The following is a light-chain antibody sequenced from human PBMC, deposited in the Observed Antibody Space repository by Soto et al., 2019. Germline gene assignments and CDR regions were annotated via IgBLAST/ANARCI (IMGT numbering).Light chain of an antibody. CDR1: QSVSSTF. CDR2: GAS. J-gene: IGKJ1*01. CDR3: QQFGTSPLWT. V-gene: IGKV3-20*01. Sequence: EIVLTQSPGTLSLSPGERATLSCWASQSVSSTFLAWFQQKPGQAPRLLIYGASTRATGIPDRFSGSGSGPDFTLTINRLEPEESAVYYCQQFGTSPLWTFGQGTKVEIK.